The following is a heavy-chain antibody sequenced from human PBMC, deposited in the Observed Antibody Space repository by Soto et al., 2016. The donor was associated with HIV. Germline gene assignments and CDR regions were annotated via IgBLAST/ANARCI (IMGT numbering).Heavy chain of an antibody. V-gene: IGHV4-34*01. Sequence: VQLQRWGAGLLKPLETLALTCAVYGGSFSGYYWNWIRQPPGKGLEWIGEINHSGSTTYNLSLKGRVTIALDTSKNQFSLKVTFVNAADTAVYYCARGRDVRSAYQLDYWGQGTMVTVSS. J-gene: IGHJ4*02. CDR2: INHSGST. CDR1: GGSFSGYY. CDR3: ARGRDVRSAYQLDY.